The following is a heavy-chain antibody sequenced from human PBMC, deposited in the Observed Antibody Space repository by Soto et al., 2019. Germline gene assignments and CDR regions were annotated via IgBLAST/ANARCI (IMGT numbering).Heavy chain of an antibody. CDR2: MYNTGST. J-gene: IGHJ6*02. CDR1: GGSISRYY. CDR3: ARDLWGYCGTDCYPLDV. D-gene: IGHD2-21*02. V-gene: IGHV4-59*01. Sequence: SETLSLTCTVSGGSISRYYWSWIRQPPGKGLEWIGYMYNTGSTVYNPPFKSRVTISVDTSKNQFSLKLNSVTAADTAVYYCARDLWGYCGTDCYPLDVWGQGTTVTVLL.